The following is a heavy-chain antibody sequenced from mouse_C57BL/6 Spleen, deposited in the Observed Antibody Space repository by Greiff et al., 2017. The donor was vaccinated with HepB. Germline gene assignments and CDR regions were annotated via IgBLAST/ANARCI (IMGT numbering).Heavy chain of an antibody. V-gene: IGHV5-6*01. CDR2: ISSGGSYT. Sequence: EVQGVESGGDLVKPGGSLKLSCAASGFTFSSYGMSWVRQTPDKRLEWVATISSGGSYTYYPDSVKGRFTISRDNAKNTLYLQMSSLKSEDTAMYYCARRNYWGQGTSVTVSS. CDR1: GFTFSSYG. J-gene: IGHJ4*01. CDR3: ARRNY.